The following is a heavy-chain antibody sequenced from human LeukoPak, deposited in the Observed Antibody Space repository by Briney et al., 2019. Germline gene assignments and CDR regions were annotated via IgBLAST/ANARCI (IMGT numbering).Heavy chain of an antibody. V-gene: IGHV4-61*01. CDR2: IYYSGST. Sequence: TSETLSLTCTVSGGSVSSGSYYWSWIRQPPGKGLEWIGYIYYSGSTNYNPSLESRVTISVDTSKNQFSLKLSSVTAADTAVYYCARGVAPFDYWGQGTLVTVSS. J-gene: IGHJ4*02. D-gene: IGHD2-15*01. CDR1: GGSVSSGSYY. CDR3: ARGVAPFDY.